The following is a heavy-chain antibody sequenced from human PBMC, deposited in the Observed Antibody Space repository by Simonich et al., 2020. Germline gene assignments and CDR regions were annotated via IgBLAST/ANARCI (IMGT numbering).Heavy chain of an antibody. CDR3: ARDTFLGYCSSTSCYDAFDI. J-gene: IGHJ3*02. D-gene: IGHD2-2*01. Sequence: QVQLVQSGAEVKKPGASVKVSCKASGYTFTGYYMHWVRQAPGQGLERKGRINPNSGGTNYAQKFQGRVTMTREPSISTAYMELSRLRSDDTAVYYCARDTFLGYCSSTSCYDAFDIWGQGTMVTVSS. V-gene: IGHV1-2*06. CDR2: INPNSGGT. CDR1: GYTFTGYY.